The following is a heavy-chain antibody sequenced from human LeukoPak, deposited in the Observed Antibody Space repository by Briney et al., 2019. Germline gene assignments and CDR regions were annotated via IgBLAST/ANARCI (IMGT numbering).Heavy chain of an antibody. CDR2: IYSGGNT. CDR1: GFTVGSDG. CDR3: ARDWYGARYDSSGWSHAFDI. Sequence: GRSLRLAWAAAGFTVGSDGMRWVRQAPGGGGGWGSGIYSGGNTYYADSVKGGFTISRDNSKNTLYLQMNSLRAEDTAVYYCARDWYGARYDSSGWSHAFDIWGQGTMVTVSS. J-gene: IGHJ3*02. D-gene: IGHD3-22*01. V-gene: IGHV3-66*01.